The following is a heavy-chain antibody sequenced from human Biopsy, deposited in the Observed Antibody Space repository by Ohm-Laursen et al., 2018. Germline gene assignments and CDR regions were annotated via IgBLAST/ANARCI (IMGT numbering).Heavy chain of an antibody. CDR2: IFYSANT. J-gene: IGHJ4*02. V-gene: IGHV4-31*03. Sequence: SQTLSLTCTVSGVSITGGRYYWIRIRPHPGQGLVWIGYIFYSANTNYNPSLKSRITISVDTSKNQFSLKLSSVAAADAAVFYCARLGCGEYFPTAFDFWGQGTLVTVSS. CDR3: ARLGCGEYFPTAFDF. D-gene: IGHD2/OR15-2a*01. CDR1: GVSITGGRYY.